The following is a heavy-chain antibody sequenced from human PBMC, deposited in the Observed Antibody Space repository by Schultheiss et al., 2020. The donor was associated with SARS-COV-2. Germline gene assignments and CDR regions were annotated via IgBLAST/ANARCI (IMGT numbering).Heavy chain of an antibody. CDR3: ARASRHGWFDP. CDR2: INPNSGDT. CDR1: GYTFTAYY. J-gene: IGHJ5*02. Sequence: ASVKVSCKASGYTFTAYYMHWVRQAPGQGLEWMGWINPNSGDTNYAQKLQGRVTMTTDTSTSTAYMELRSLRSDDTAVYYCARASRHGWFDPWGQGTLVTVSS. V-gene: IGHV1-2*02.